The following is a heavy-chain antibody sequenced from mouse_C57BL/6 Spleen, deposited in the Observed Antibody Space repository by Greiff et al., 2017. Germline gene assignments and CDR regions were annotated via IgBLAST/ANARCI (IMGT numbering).Heavy chain of an antibody. CDR2: IWGGGST. D-gene: IGHD4-1*01. V-gene: IGHV2-9*01. CDR1: GFSLTSYG. Sequence: VQLVESGPGLVAPSQSLSITCPVSGFSLTSYGVDWVRQPPGKGLEWLGGIWGGGSTNYNSALMSRLSISKDNSKSQVFVKMNSLQTEDTARYYCAKQSNWGYARDYWGQGTSVTVSS. J-gene: IGHJ4*01. CDR3: AKQSNWGYARDY.